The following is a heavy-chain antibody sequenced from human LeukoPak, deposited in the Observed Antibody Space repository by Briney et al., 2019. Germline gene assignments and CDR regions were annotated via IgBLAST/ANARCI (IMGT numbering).Heavy chain of an antibody. V-gene: IGHV3-21*01. D-gene: IGHD2-15*01. Sequence: GGSLRLSCAASGFTFSSYSMNWVRQAPGKGLVWVSSISSSSSYIYYADSMKGRFTISRDNAKNSLYLQMNSLRAEDTAVYYCARATLDLNQFDYWGQGTLVTVTS. CDR3: ARATLDLNQFDY. J-gene: IGHJ4*02. CDR2: ISSSSSYI. CDR1: GFTFSSYS.